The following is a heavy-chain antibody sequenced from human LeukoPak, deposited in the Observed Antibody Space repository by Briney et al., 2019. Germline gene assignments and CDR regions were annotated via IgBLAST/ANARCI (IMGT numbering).Heavy chain of an antibody. CDR2: INPNSGAT. D-gene: IGHD6-13*01. CDR1: GYTFTGYY. CDR3: ATRGYNRSWSFAY. Sequence: ASVKVSCKASGYTFTGYYMHWVRQAPGQGLEWMGWINPNSGATNYAQNFQGRVTMTGDTSIRTAYMELSSLRSDDTAVYYCATRGYNRSWSFAYWGQGTLVTVSS. V-gene: IGHV1-2*02. J-gene: IGHJ4*02.